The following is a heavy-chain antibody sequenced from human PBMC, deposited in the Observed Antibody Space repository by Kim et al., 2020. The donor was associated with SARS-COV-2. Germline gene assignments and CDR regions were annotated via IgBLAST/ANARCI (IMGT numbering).Heavy chain of an antibody. CDR3: AKGGGIKKYYFDY. J-gene: IGHJ4*02. CDR2: ISGIGGST. V-gene: IGHV3-23*01. CDR1: GFTFSSYA. Sequence: GGSLRLSCAASGFTFSSYAMSWVRQAPRKGLEWVSAISGIGGSTYYADSVKGRFTIPRDNSKNTLYLQMNSRRAEDTAVYYCAKGGGIKKYYFDYWGQGTLVTVSS. D-gene: IGHD1-26*01.